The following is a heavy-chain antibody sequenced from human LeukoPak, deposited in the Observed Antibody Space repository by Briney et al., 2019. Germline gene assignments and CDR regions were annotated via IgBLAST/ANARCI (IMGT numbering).Heavy chain of an antibody. CDR3: TCTTAMGDISLH. V-gene: IGHV1-18*01. D-gene: IGHD5-18*01. CDR2: ISAYNGNT. CDR1: GYTFTSYG. Sequence: ASVKVSCKASGYTFTSYGISWVRQAPGQGLEWMGWISAYNGNTNYAQKLQGRVTMTTDTDTSTAYLELRSLRSGDTAVYYCTCTTAMGDISLHWGQGTLVTVSS. J-gene: IGHJ4*02.